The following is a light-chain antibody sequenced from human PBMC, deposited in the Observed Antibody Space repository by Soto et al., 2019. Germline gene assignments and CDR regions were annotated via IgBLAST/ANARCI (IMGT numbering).Light chain of an antibody. CDR2: AVT. CDR1: SGDIGGYNY. J-gene: IGLJ2*01. Sequence: QSVLTQPASVSGSPGQSITISCTGTSGDIGGYNYVSWYQHHPDKPPKLLIFAVTNPPSGASNRFSGYTSDNTASLTISGRQAEDEADYYCSSYTSSGTWVFGGGTKLTVL. V-gene: IGLV2-14*01. CDR3: SSYTSSGTWV.